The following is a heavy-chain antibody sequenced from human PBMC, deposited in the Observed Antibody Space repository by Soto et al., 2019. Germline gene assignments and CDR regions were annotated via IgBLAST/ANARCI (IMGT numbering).Heavy chain of an antibody. CDR2: IIPTFGTP. V-gene: IGHV1-69*06. CDR3: ASERSAHYFAF. D-gene: IGHD1-26*01. Sequence: QVQLVQSGTVVQRRGSSVKVSCQASGGTFSSHGMAWVRQAPGQGLEWMGGIIPTFGTPTYAPKFQGRVTITADKSTNTAYMALSSLRSEDTAVYSCASERSAHYFAFWGQGPLITVSS. CDR1: GGTFSSHG. J-gene: IGHJ4*02.